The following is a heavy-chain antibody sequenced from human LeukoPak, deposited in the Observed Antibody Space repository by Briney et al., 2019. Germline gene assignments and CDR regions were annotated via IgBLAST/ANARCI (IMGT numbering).Heavy chain of an antibody. V-gene: IGHV3-53*01. J-gene: IGHJ4*02. Sequence: GGSLRLSCATSGFTVSSNYMSWVRQAPGKGLEWVSVVYSGGSTYYADSVKGRFTISRDNFKNIVYLQMNSLRAEDTALYYCARIMVQGVGFDYWGQGTLVTVSS. D-gene: IGHD3-10*01. CDR1: GFTVSSNY. CDR2: VYSGGST. CDR3: ARIMVQGVGFDY.